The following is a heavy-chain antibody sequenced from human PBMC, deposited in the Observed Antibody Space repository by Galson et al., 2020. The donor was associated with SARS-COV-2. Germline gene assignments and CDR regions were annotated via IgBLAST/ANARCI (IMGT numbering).Heavy chain of an antibody. J-gene: IGHJ6*02. D-gene: IGHD1-26*01. CDR2: ISGSGDIT. V-gene: IGHV3-23*01. CDR1: GFSFRNYG. CDR3: ARDPSRADPSQYNAMDV. Sequence: QAGGSLRLSCAASGFSFRNYGMSWVRQAPGKGLEWVSTISGSGDITHYSYSVKGRFTISRDNSKNTLFLRIKRLSADDTAMYYCARDPSRADPSQYNAMDVWGHGTTVTVSS.